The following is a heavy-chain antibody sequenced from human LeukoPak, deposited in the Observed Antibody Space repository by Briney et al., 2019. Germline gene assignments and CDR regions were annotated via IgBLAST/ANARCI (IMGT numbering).Heavy chain of an antibody. D-gene: IGHD3-10*01. V-gene: IGHV3-33*01. Sequence: GGSLRLSCAASGFTFSSYGMHWVRQAPGKGLEWVAVIWYDGSNKYYADSVKGRFTISRDNSKNTLYLQMNSLRAEDTAVYYCAREDLTYYYGSGSYRLDPWGQGTLVTVSS. CDR2: IWYDGSNK. J-gene: IGHJ5*02. CDR1: GFTFSSYG. CDR3: AREDLTYYYGSGSYRLDP.